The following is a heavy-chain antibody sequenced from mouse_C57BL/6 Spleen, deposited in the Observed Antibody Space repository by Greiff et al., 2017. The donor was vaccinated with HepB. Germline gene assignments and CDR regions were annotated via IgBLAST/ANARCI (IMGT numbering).Heavy chain of an antibody. CDR3: ARGAYYSNYWYFDV. D-gene: IGHD2-5*01. CDR2: ISSGSSTI. J-gene: IGHJ1*03. CDR1: GFTFSDYG. V-gene: IGHV5-17*01. Sequence: EVKLVESGGGLVKPGGSLKLSCAASGFTFSDYGMHWVRQAPEKGLEWVAYISSGSSTIYYADTVKGRFTISRDNAKNTLFLQMTSLRSEDTAMYYCARGAYYSNYWYFDVWGTGTTVTVSS.